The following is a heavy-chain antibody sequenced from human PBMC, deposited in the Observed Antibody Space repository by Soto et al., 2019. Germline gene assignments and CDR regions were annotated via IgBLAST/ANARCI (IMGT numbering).Heavy chain of an antibody. Sequence: GGSLRLSFATSGLTFYSNYMSWVRQAPEKGLEWVSVIYSGGSTYYADSVKGRFTISRDNSKNTLYLQMNSLRAEDTAVYYCASGYSGSYYYYYGMDVWGQGTTVTVSS. D-gene: IGHD1-26*01. V-gene: IGHV3-53*01. CDR3: ASGYSGSYYYYYGMDV. CDR2: IYSGGST. J-gene: IGHJ6*02. CDR1: GLTFYSNY.